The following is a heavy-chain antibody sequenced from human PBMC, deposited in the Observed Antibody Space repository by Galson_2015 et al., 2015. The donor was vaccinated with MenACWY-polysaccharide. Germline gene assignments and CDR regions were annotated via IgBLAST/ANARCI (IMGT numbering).Heavy chain of an antibody. CDR2: IGGSGSNT. D-gene: IGHD2-2*01. V-gene: IGHV3-23*01. CDR1: GLTFSSYA. Sequence: SLRLSCAGSGLTFSSYAMSWVRQAPGKGLEWVSTIGGSGSNTHYADSAKGRFTISRDNSKNTLSLQMNSLRAEDTAVYYCARVRYSTGKYQFDYWGQGTLVAVSS. J-gene: IGHJ4*02. CDR3: ARVRYSTGKYQFDY.